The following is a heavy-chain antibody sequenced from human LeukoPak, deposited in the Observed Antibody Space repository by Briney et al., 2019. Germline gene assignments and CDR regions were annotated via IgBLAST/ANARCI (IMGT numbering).Heavy chain of an antibody. J-gene: IGHJ4*02. CDR2: ISAYNGNT. CDR1: GYTFPSHG. D-gene: IGHD2-2*01. CDR3: ARYGREVVPAASYFDY. Sequence: GASVKVSCKASGYTFPSHGISWVRQTPGQGLEWMGWISAYNGNTNYAQKLQGRVTMTTDTSTSTAYMELRSLRSDDTAVYYCARYGREVVPAASYFDYWGQGTLVTVSS. V-gene: IGHV1-18*01.